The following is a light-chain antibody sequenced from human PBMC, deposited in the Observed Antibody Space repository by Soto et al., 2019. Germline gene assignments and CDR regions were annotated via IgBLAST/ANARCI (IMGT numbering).Light chain of an antibody. CDR2: AAS. Sequence: AIQMTQSPSSLSASVGDRVTITCRASQGIRNDLDWFQQKPGKAPKLLIYAASNLQSGVPARFSGSGSGTDFTLTISSLQPEDFATYYCLHKYFYHFTFGPGTKVDIK. CDR1: QGIRND. CDR3: LHKYFYHFT. V-gene: IGKV1-6*01. J-gene: IGKJ3*01.